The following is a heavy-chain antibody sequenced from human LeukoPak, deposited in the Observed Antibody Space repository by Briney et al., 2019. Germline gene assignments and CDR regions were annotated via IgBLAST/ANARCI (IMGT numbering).Heavy chain of an antibody. D-gene: IGHD5/OR15-5a*01. CDR1: DYSISSGYGYY. CDR3: ATLVSTRYYFDY. J-gene: IGHJ4*02. V-gene: IGHV4-38-2*02. CDR2: IYHSGIT. Sequence: KPSETLSLTCTVSDYSISSGYGYYWGWIRQPPGKGLEWIGNIYHSGITYYNHFNSSLKSRVTISIDTSKNQFSLRLTSVTAADTAVYFCATLVSTRYYFDYWGQGTLVTVSS.